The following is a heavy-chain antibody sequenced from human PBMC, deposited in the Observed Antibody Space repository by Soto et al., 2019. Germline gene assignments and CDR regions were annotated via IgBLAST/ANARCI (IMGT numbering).Heavy chain of an antibody. J-gene: IGHJ6*02. D-gene: IGHD3-10*01. V-gene: IGHV3-30*18. CDR3: AKDLKVSGGFHGSLNYYYGMDV. CDR1: GFSFSNHG. CDR2: ISYDGNVK. Sequence: QRLSCAASGFSFSNHGMQWVRQAPGKGLEWVAVISYDGNVKYYTDSVKGRFTISRDNSQSTLFLQMDSLRPEDAAVYYCAKDLKVSGGFHGSLNYYYGMDVWGQGTTVTVSS.